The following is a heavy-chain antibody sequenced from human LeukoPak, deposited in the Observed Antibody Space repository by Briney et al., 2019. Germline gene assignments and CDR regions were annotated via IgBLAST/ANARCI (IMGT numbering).Heavy chain of an antibody. V-gene: IGHV4-34*01. J-gene: IGHJ6*03. Sequence: SETLSLTCAVYGGSFSGYYWSWIRQPPGKGLEWIGEINHSGSTNYNPSLKSRVTISVDTSKNQLSLKLSSVTAADTAVYYCARGLGSSFLYYYYYYMDVWGKGTTVTVSS. CDR1: GGSFSGYY. CDR3: ARGLGSSFLYYYYYYMDV. D-gene: IGHD6-6*01. CDR2: INHSGST.